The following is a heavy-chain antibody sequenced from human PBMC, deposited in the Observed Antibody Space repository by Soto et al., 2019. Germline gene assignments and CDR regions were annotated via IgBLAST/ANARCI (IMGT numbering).Heavy chain of an antibody. D-gene: IGHD2-2*01. V-gene: IGHV3-48*01. J-gene: IGHJ5*01. CDR1: GFTFSSYS. Sequence: EVQLVESGGGLVQPGGSLRLSCAASGFTFSSYSMNWVRQAPGKGLEWVSYISSSRSTIYYADSVKGRFTISRDNAKNSLYQQMNSLRGGDTAVYYCARDCPGSSTTCYGNEWFDSWGQGTLVTVSS. CDR3: ARDCPGSSTTCYGNEWFDS. CDR2: ISSSRSTI.